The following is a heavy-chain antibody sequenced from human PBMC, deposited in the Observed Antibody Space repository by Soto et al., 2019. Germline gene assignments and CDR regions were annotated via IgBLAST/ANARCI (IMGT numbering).Heavy chain of an antibody. D-gene: IGHD3-22*01. CDR2: IYPGDSDT. V-gene: IGHV5-51*01. J-gene: IGHJ4*02. CDR3: ATQFYDSSGYYTPPYYFDY. Sequence: HGESLKISCKGSGYSFTSYWIGWVRQMPGKGLEWMGIIYPGDSDTRYSPSFQGQVTISADKSISTAYLQWSSLKASDTAMYYCATQFYDSSGYYTPPYYFDYWGQGTLVTVSS. CDR1: GYSFTSYW.